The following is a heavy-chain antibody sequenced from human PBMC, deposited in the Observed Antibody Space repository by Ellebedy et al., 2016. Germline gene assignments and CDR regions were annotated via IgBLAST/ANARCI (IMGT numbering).Heavy chain of an antibody. Sequence: SETLSLTXIVSGGSISSDTYYWGWVRQPPGKGLEWVGSIYYSGSTYYNPSLRSRVTISMDTSKNQFSLKLSSVTAADTAVYYCARGGGSSLGGVFDYWGQGTLVTVSS. CDR2: IYYSGST. V-gene: IGHV4-39*01. J-gene: IGHJ4*02. CDR1: GGSISSDTYY. CDR3: ARGGGSSLGGVFDY. D-gene: IGHD2-8*02.